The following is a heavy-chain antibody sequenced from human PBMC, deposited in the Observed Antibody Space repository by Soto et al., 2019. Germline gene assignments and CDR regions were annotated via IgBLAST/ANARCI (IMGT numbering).Heavy chain of an antibody. V-gene: IGHV4-34*01. CDR3: ARERMGGNDAFDI. J-gene: IGHJ3*02. CDR2: INHSGST. Sequence: SETLCLTCAVYGGSFSGYYWSWIRQPPGKGLEWIGEINHSGSTNYNPSLKSRVTISVDTSKNQFSLKMRSVTAADTAVYYCARERMGGNDAFDIWGQGTMVT. D-gene: IGHD2-15*01. CDR1: GGSFSGYY.